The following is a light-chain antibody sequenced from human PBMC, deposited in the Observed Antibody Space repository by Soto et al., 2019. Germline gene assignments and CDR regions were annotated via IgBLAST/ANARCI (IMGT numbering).Light chain of an antibody. CDR1: QSISSS. CDR2: AAS. Sequence: DILMTQSPSSVSASVGDRVTITCRASQSISSSLAWYQQKPGTVPKLLIYAASSLQSGVPSRFSGSGAGTEFTLSITSLQPEDFGTYYCQQGDSFPITFGQGTRLEIK. J-gene: IGKJ5*01. CDR3: QQGDSFPIT. V-gene: IGKV1-12*01.